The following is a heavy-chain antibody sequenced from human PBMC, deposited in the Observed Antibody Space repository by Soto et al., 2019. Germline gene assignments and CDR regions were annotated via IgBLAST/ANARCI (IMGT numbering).Heavy chain of an antibody. V-gene: IGHV3-21*01. CDR3: ARESICVGGYDX. CDR2: ISSSSSYI. CDR1: GFTFSSYS. Sequence: GVSLRLSGAASGFTFSSYSMNWVRQAPGKGLEWVSSISSSSSYIYYSDSVKCRFTISIDNAKNSLYLQMNSVRAEDTAVYYCARESICVGGYDXWGQGTLFTVSX. J-gene: IGHJ4*02. D-gene: IGHD1-26*01.